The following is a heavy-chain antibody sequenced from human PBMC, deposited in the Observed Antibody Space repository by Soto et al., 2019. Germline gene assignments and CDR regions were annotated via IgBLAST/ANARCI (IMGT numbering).Heavy chain of an antibody. CDR2: IDPSDSQA. Sequence: GESLKISCKGSGYSFAVYWITWVRQKPGKGLEWMGRIDPSDSQAYYSPSFRGHVTISVTKSITTVFLQWSSLRASDTAMYYCARQIYDSDTGPNFQYYFDSWGQGTPVTVSS. J-gene: IGHJ4*02. CDR1: GYSFAVYW. CDR3: ARQIYDSDTGPNFQYYFDS. V-gene: IGHV5-10-1*01. D-gene: IGHD3-22*01.